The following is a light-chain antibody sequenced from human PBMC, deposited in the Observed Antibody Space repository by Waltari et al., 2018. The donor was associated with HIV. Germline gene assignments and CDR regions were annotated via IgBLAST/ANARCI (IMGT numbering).Light chain of an antibody. CDR1: TGAFTSGYS. CDR3: MLYYGSVVI. Sequence: TVVTQEPSLSVSPGGTVTLTCASSTGAFTSGYSPNWFQKKTGQTPRALIYRTSNRHSWTPARFSGSLHGGKAARTLSGGQAEDEAEYYCMLYYGSVVIFGGESKLTVL. V-gene: IGLV7-43*01. J-gene: IGLJ2*01. CDR2: RTS.